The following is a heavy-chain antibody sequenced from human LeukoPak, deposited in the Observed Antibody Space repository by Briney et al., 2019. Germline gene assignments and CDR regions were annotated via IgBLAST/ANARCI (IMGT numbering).Heavy chain of an antibody. CDR2: IYPGDSDT. D-gene: IGHD3-22*01. J-gene: IGHJ4*02. V-gene: IGHV5-51*01. CDR3: ASPEGYDSSGYYY. CDR1: GYSFTSYW. Sequence: GESLKISCKSSGYSFTSYWIGWVRQMPGKGLEWMGIIYPGDSDTRYSPSFQGQVTISADKSISTAYLQWGSLKASDTAMYYCASPEGYDSSGYYYWGQGTLVTVSS.